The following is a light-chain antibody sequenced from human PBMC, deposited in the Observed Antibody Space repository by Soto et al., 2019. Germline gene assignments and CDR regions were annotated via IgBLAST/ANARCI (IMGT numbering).Light chain of an antibody. J-gene: IGKJ2*01. CDR1: ERVSSNF. CDR3: HQYGGSPFT. V-gene: IGKV3-20*01. Sequence: EIVLTQSPGTLSLFPGERATLSCRATERVSSNFLAWYQQNVGQRPRLLIYRAVIRATGVPDRFSGSGSETEFILNISRQEPEDSAVYYCHQYGGSPFTFGQGTVLEIK. CDR2: RAV.